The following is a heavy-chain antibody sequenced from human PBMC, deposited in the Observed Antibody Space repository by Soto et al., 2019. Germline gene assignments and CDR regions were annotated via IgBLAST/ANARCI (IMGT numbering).Heavy chain of an antibody. Sequence: QVQLQESGPGLVKPSETLSLTCTVSGASISSYYWSWIRQSPGKGLEWIGYISYSGGTNYNPSLRGRVTISLDTSKNQFSLKLNSLTPEDTAMYYCARGERLGLDYWGQGTLVTVSS. CDR1: GASISSYY. CDR3: ARGERLGLDY. D-gene: IGHD6-19*01. V-gene: IGHV4-59*01. CDR2: ISYSGGT. J-gene: IGHJ4*02.